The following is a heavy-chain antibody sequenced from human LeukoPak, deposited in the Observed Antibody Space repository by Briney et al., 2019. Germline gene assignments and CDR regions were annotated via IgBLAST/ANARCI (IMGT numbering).Heavy chain of an antibody. V-gene: IGHV3-11*04. J-gene: IGHJ4*02. CDR3: AAVIDY. Sequence: LSLTCTVSGSSISSTNYYWGWIRQSPGKGLEWISYISSSGSTKYYADSVKGRFTISRDNAKNSVFLQMNSLRAEDTAVYYCAAVIDYWGQGTLVTVSS. CDR1: GSSISSTNYY. CDR2: ISSSGSTK.